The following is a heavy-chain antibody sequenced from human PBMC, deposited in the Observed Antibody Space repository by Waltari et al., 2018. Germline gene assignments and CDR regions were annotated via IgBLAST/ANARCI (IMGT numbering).Heavy chain of an antibody. Sequence: EVQLVESGGGLVQPGRSLRLSCAASGFTFSSYWMTWVRQAPGKGLEWVANIKPDGRETNYVDSVEGRFTISRDNAKNSLYLQMNSLRAEDSAVYYCAREKFVVPANSWFDPWGQGTLVTVSS. V-gene: IGHV3-7*01. D-gene: IGHD2-2*01. CDR3: AREKFVVPANSWFDP. CDR2: IKPDGRET. CDR1: GFTFSSYW. J-gene: IGHJ5*02.